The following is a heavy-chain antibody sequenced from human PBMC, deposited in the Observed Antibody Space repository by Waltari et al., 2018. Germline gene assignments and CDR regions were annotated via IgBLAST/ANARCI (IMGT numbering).Heavy chain of an antibody. CDR2: ITSSEYI. V-gene: IGHV3-21*02. CDR1: GFFFSSYS. Sequence: EVQMVESGGGLVEPGGSLRLSCATSGFFFSSYSMSWVRTTPGKGLEWVSSITSSEYIYYSESVAGRFTISRDNAKQSLYLQMNSLRAEDTAVYYCARDPPIIWNGYPPSMDVWGQGTTVTVSS. J-gene: IGHJ6*02. D-gene: IGHD3-3*01. CDR3: ARDPPIIWNGYPPSMDV.